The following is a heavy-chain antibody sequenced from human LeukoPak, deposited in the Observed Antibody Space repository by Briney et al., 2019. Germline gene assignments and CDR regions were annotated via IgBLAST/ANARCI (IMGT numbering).Heavy chain of an antibody. D-gene: IGHD7-27*01. CDR2: INHSGST. J-gene: IGHJ2*01. CDR3: ARRPSRGWGSNWYFDL. Sequence: SETLSLTCAVYGGSFSGYYWSWIRQPPGKGLEWIGEINHSGSTNYNPSLKSRVTISVDTSKNQFSLKLSSVTAADTAVYYCARRPSRGWGSNWYFDLWGRGTLVTVSS. V-gene: IGHV4-34*01. CDR1: GGSFSGYY.